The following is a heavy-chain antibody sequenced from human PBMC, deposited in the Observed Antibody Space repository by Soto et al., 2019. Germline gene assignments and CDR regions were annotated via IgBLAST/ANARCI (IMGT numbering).Heavy chain of an antibody. CDR2: IIPIFGTA. D-gene: IGHD3-16*02. CDR3: ARGDSFRSYYYGMDV. V-gene: IGHV1-69*13. J-gene: IGHJ6*02. Sequence: SVKVSCKASGGTFSSYAISWVRQAPGQGLEWMGGIIPIFGTANYAQKFQGRVTITADESTSTAYMELSSLRSEDTAVYYCARGDSFRSYYYGMDVWGQGTTVTVSS. CDR1: GGTFSSYA.